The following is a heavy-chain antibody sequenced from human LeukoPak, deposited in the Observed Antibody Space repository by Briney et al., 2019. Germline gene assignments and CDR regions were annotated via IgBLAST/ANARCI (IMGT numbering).Heavy chain of an antibody. CDR1: GFTFSSYS. Sequence: GGSLRLSCAASGFTFSSYSMNWVRQAPGKGLEWVSSISSSSSYIYYADSVKGRFTISRDNAKNSPYLQMNSLRAEDTAVYYCARGSIPEGYFDYWGQGTLVTVSS. V-gene: IGHV3-21*01. J-gene: IGHJ4*02. CDR3: ARGSIPEGYFDY. D-gene: IGHD6-6*01. CDR2: ISSSSSYI.